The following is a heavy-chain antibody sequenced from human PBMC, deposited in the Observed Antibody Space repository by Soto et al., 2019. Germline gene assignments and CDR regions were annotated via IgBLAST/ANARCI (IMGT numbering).Heavy chain of an antibody. J-gene: IGHJ6*02. CDR3: ARVWVRWPNSAYYYYYAMDV. CDR1: GGTFSSYA. CDR2: IIPIFVTA. D-gene: IGHD4-17*01. Sequence: QVQLVQAGAEVKKPGSSVKVSCKASGGTFSSYAISWVRQAPGQGLEWMGGIIPIFVTANYAQKFQGRVTITADKSTSTSYMELSSRRSEATAVYYCARVWVRWPNSAYYYYYAMDVWGQGTTVTVSS. V-gene: IGHV1-69*06.